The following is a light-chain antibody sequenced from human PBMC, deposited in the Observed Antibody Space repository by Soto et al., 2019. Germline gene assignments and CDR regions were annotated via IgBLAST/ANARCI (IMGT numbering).Light chain of an antibody. J-gene: IGKJ5*01. Sequence: EMVLTQSPDTLSLSPGERATLSCKASQSVSSSYLAWYQQRPGQAPRLLIYGASTRATGIPARFSGSGSGTEFTLTISSLQSEDFEIYYCQQYNNWPITFGQGTRLEIK. CDR2: GAS. CDR1: QSVSSSY. V-gene: IGKV3-15*01. CDR3: QQYNNWPIT.